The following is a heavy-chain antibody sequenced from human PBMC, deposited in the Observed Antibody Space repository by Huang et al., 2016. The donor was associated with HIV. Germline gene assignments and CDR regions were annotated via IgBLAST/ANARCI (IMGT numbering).Heavy chain of an antibody. D-gene: IGHD6-19*01. J-gene: IGHJ4*02. CDR2: IYYSGST. Sequence: QLQLQESGPGLVKPSETLSLTCTVSGGSISSSSYYWGWIRQPPGKGLEWIGSIYYSGSTYYNPARKSRVTISVDTSKNQFSLKLSSVTAADTAVYYCARLPGSSGWYFYFDYWGQGTLVTVSS. V-gene: IGHV4-39*01. CDR1: GGSISSSSYY. CDR3: ARLPGSSGWYFYFDY.